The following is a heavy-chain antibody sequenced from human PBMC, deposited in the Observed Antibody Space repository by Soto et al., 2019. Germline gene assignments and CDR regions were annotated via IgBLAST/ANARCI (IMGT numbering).Heavy chain of an antibody. CDR2: IDWDDDK. V-gene: IGHV2-70*11. CDR3: ARIWGPLRGVIYYGMDV. Sequence: ESGPTLVNPTQTLTLTCTFSGFSLSTSGMCVSWIRQPPGKALEWLARIDWDDDKYYSTSLKTRLTISKDTSKNQVVLTMTNMDPVDTATYYCARIWGPLRGVIYYGMDVWGQGTTVTVSS. D-gene: IGHD3-10*01. CDR1: GFSLSTSGMC. J-gene: IGHJ6*02.